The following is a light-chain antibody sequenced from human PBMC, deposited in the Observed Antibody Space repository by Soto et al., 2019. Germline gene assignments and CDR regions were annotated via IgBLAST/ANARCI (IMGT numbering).Light chain of an antibody. CDR1: SSNIGAGYD. CDR2: GNS. CDR3: QSLEV. V-gene: IGLV1-40*01. Sequence: SVLTQPPSVSGAPGQRVTISCTGSSSNIGAGYDVHWYQQLPGTAPKLLIYGNSNRPSGVPDRFSGSKSGTSAFLAITGLQAEDEADYYCQSLEVFGTGTKVTVL. J-gene: IGLJ1*01.